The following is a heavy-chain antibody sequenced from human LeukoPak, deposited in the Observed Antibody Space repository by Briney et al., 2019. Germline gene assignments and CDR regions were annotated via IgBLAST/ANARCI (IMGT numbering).Heavy chain of an antibody. CDR3: ARDGSSWSFDY. D-gene: IGHD6-13*01. J-gene: IGHJ4*02. Sequence: PGGSLRLSCAASGFTFSDYYMSGIRQAPGQGLEWVSYITSSGSAIFHADSVKGRFTISRDNAKNSLYLQMNSLRAEDTAVYYCARDGSSWSFDYWGQGTLVTVSS. V-gene: IGHV3-11*01. CDR1: GFTFSDYY. CDR2: ITSSGSAI.